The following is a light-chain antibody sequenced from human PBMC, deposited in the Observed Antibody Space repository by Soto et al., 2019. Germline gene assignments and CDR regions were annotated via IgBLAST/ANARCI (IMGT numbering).Light chain of an antibody. CDR3: QQYGSSPR. Sequence: IVMKKSPGTLSLSPGERATLSCRASQSVSSNSLAWYQQRPGQAPRLLIYGASSRATGIPDRFSGSGSGTDFTLTISRLEPEDFAVYYCQQYGSSPRFGQGTK. V-gene: IGKV3-20*01. J-gene: IGKJ1*01. CDR1: QSVSSNS. CDR2: GAS.